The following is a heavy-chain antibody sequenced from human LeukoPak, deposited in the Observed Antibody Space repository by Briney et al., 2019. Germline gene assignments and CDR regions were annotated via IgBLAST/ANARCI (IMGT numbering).Heavy chain of an antibody. J-gene: IGHJ4*02. CDR1: GGSISSSNW. D-gene: IGHD3-22*01. V-gene: IGHV4-4*02. CDR3: ARGKHGYYDSSGYRYFDY. Sequence: SETLSLTCAVSGGSISSSNWWSWVRQPPGKGLEWIGEIYHSGGTNYNPSLKSRVTISVDKSKNQFSLKLSSVTAADTAVYYCARGKHGYYDSSGYRYFDYWGQGTLVTVSS. CDR2: IYHSGGT.